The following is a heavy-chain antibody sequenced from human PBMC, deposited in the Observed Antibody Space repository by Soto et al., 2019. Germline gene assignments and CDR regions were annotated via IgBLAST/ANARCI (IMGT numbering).Heavy chain of an antibody. D-gene: IGHD3-10*01. CDR2: ISSTGSSI. J-gene: IGHJ6*02. CDR1: GLTFSDSY. CDR3: ARVRFGEWGYAMDV. Sequence: VQLVESGGGLVKHGGSLRLSCAASGLTFSDSYLNWIRHAPGKGLEWLAYISSTGSSIFYAGSVKGRFTISRDNAKNSLYLQMNSLRAEDTAMYYCARVRFGEWGYAMDVWGQGTTVTVSS. V-gene: IGHV3-11*01.